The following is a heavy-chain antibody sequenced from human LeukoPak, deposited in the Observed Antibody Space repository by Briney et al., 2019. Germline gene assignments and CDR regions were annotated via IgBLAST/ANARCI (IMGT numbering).Heavy chain of an antibody. CDR1: GGSISSSSYY. CDR2: IYYSGST. D-gene: IGHD3-22*01. Sequence: SETLSLTCTVSGGSISSSSYYWDWIRQPRGKGLEWIGSIYYSGSTYYNPSLKSRVTISVDTSKNQFSLKLSSVTAADTAVYYCARDTYYYDSSGYGYWGQGTLVTVSS. V-gene: IGHV4-39*02. CDR3: ARDTYYYDSSGYGY. J-gene: IGHJ4*02.